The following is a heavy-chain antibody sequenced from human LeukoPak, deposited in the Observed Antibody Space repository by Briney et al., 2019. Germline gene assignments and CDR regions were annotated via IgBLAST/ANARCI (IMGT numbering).Heavy chain of an antibody. CDR3: ARSYDFWSGIAQN. D-gene: IGHD3-3*01. CDR1: GGSISSYY. CDR2: IYYSGST. J-gene: IGHJ4*02. V-gene: IGHV4-59*08. Sequence: SETLSLTCTVSGGSISSYYWSWIRQPPGKGLEWIGYIYYSGSTNYNPSLKSRVTISVDTSKNQFSLKLSSVTAADTAVYYCARSYDFWSGIAQNWGQGTLVTVSS.